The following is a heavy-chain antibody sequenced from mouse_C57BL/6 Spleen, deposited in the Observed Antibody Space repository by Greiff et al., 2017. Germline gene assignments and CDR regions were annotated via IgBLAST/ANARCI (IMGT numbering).Heavy chain of an antibody. CDR3: SGSSHWYFDV. CDR2: IYPGDGDT. Sequence: VMLVESGPELVKPGASVKISCKASGYAFSSSWMNWVKQRPGKGLEWIGRIYPGDGDTNYNGKFKGKATLTADRSSSTAYMQLSSLTSEDSAVYFCSGSSHWYFDVWGTGTTVTVSS. V-gene: IGHV1-82*01. J-gene: IGHJ1*03. CDR1: GYAFSSSW. D-gene: IGHD1-1*01.